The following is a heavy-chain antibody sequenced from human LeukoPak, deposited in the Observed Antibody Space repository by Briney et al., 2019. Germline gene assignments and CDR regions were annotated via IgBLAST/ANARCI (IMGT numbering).Heavy chain of an antibody. V-gene: IGHV3-48*04. CDR2: ISSSSSTI. J-gene: IGHJ4*02. CDR3: ARDGLRYFDWLFY. D-gene: IGHD3-9*01. Sequence: GRSLRLSCAASGFTFSSYSMNWVRQAPGKGLEWVSYISSSSSTIYYADSVKGRFTISRDNAKNSLYLQMNSLRAEDTAVYYCARDGLRYFDWLFYWGQGTLVTVSS. CDR1: GFTFSSYS.